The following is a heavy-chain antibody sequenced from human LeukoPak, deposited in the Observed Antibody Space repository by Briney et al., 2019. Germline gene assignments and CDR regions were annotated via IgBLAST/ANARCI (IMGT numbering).Heavy chain of an antibody. J-gene: IGHJ4*02. CDR3: AKCPVTFGGVIVITTGYFDY. D-gene: IGHD3-16*02. CDR1: GFTFSSYG. Sequence: GGSLRLSCAASGFTFSSYGTHWVRRAPGKGLEWVAVISYDGSNKYYADSVKGRFTISRDNSKNTLYLQMNSLRAEDTALYYCAKCPVTFGGVIVITTGYFDYWGQGTLVTVSS. V-gene: IGHV3-30*18. CDR2: ISYDGSNK.